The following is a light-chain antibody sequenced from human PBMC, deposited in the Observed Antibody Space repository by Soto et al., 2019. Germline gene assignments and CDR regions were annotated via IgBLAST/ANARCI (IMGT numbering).Light chain of an antibody. Sequence: GARVSITCRASQGISNWLAWYQQKPGRAPRLLIYAASSLQSGVPSRFSGSGSGTDFTLTISSLQPEDFATYYCQQGNSFPFTFGPGTKVDIK. J-gene: IGKJ3*01. V-gene: IGKV1D-12*01. CDR1: QGISNW. CDR2: AAS. CDR3: QQGNSFPFT.